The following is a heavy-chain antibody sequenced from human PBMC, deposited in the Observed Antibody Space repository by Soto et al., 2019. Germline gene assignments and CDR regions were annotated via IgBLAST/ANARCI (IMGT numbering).Heavy chain of an antibody. CDR3: ARTSSGTREGFDP. Sequence: QVQLVQSGAEVKKPGASVKVSCKASGYTFTSYDINWVRQATGQGLEWMGWINPNNGNTGYAQKFQGRVTSTRSTSISTAYMELSSLRSDDTAVYYCARTSSGTREGFDPWGQGTLVTVSS. CDR2: INPNNGNT. V-gene: IGHV1-8*01. D-gene: IGHD1-7*01. J-gene: IGHJ5*02. CDR1: GYTFTSYD.